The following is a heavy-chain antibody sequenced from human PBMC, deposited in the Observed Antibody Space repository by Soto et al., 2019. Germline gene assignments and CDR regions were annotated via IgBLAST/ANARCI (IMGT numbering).Heavy chain of an antibody. Sequence: QVQLVESGGGVVQPGRSLRLSCAASGFSFSNYGMHWVRQAPGKGLEWVAVIWDDGSNKYYADSVKGRFTISRDNSKNTLYLQMSSLRVEDTAVYYCARGNSYGSGSYYGDYWGQGTLVTVSS. CDR3: ARGNSYGSGSYYGDY. D-gene: IGHD3-10*01. CDR2: IWDDGSNK. V-gene: IGHV3-33*01. J-gene: IGHJ4*02. CDR1: GFSFSNYG.